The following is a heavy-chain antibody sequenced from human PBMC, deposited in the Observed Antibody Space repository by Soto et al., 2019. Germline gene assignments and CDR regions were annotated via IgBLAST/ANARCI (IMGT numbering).Heavy chain of an antibody. CDR1: GGSISSSSYY. CDR2: IYYSGST. V-gene: IGHV4-39*01. J-gene: IGHJ6*02. CDR3: ARQNYGDQGYYYYYGMDV. D-gene: IGHD4-17*01. Sequence: QLQLQESGPGLVKPSETLSLTCTVSGGSISSSSYYWGWIRQPPGKGLEWIGSIYYSGSTYYNPSLKSRVTISVDTSKNQFSLKLSSVTAADTAVYYCARQNYGDQGYYYYYGMDVWGQGTTVTVSS.